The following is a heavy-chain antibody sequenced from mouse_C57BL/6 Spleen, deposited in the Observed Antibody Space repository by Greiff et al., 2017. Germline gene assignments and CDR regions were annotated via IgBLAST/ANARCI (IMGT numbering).Heavy chain of an antibody. J-gene: IGHJ4*01. V-gene: IGHV1-72*01. CDR1: GYTFTSYW. CDR2: IDPTSGDT. CDR3: ATDCNYVDYYAMDY. Sequence: QVQLQQPGAELVKPGASVKLSCKASGYTFTSYWMHWVKQRPGRGLEWIGRIDPTSGDTKYNHKFKSKATLTVDKSSSTAYLQLSSLTSEDSSVDSYATDCNYVDYYAMDYWGQGTSVTVSS. D-gene: IGHD2-4*01.